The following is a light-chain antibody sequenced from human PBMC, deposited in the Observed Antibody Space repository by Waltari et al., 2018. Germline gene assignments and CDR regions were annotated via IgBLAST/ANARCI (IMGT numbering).Light chain of an antibody. CDR1: SIGSRS. Sequence: SSVLTQPPSVSVAPGKAARITCGGNSIGSRSVPLYQQKPGRAPVLVIYYDSDRPSGIPERISGSKSGNTATLTISRVEAGDEAAYYCQLWESGSDRVVFGGGTKLTVL. J-gene: IGLJ2*01. CDR3: QLWESGSDRVV. CDR2: YDS. V-gene: IGLV3-21*01.